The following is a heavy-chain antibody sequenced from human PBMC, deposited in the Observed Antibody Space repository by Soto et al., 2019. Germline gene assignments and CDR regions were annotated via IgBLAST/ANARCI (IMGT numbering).Heavy chain of an antibody. CDR2: IYYSGST. D-gene: IGHD1-26*01. V-gene: IGHV4-39*01. Sequence: SETLSLTCTVSGGSISSSNYSWGWIRQPPGQGLEWNGSIYYSGSTYYNPSLKSRVTISVDTSKNQFSLKLSSVTAADTAVYYCATQEVGGSYVYTFDPWGQGTLVTVSS. CDR3: ATQEVGGSYVYTFDP. J-gene: IGHJ5*02. CDR1: GGSISSSNYS.